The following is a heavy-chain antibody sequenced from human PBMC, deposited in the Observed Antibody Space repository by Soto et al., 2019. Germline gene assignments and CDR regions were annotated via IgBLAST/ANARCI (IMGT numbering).Heavy chain of an antibody. CDR2: INAGNGNT. D-gene: IGHD6-13*01. Sequence: VASVKVSCKASGYTFTSYAMHWVRQAPGQRLEWMGWINAGNGNTKYSQKFQGRVTITRDTSASTAYMELSSLRSEDTAVYYCARGLAAAGVYYYYGMDVWGQGTTVTVSS. V-gene: IGHV1-3*01. J-gene: IGHJ6*02. CDR1: GYTFTSYA. CDR3: ARGLAAAGVYYYYGMDV.